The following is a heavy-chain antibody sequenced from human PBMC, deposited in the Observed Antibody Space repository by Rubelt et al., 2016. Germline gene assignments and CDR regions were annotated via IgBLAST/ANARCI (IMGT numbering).Heavy chain of an antibody. CDR2: INHSGST. V-gene: IGHV4-34*01. D-gene: IGHD7-27*01. Sequence: QVQLQQWGAGLLKPSETLSLPCAVYGGSFSGYYWSWIRQPPGKGLAWIGEINHSGSTNSNPSLKRRVTISVDTSKNQFSLKLSSVTAADTAVYYCARNWGFDYWGQGTLVTVSS. CDR1: GGSFSGYY. J-gene: IGHJ4*02. CDR3: ARNWGFDY.